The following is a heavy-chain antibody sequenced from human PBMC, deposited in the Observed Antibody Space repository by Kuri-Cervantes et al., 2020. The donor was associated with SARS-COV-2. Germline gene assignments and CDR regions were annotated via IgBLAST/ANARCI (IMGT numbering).Heavy chain of an antibody. CDR3: ARQHLGYYMDV. CDR2: IYYSGST. CDR1: GGSISSSSYY. V-gene: IGHV4-39*01. J-gene: IGHJ6*03. Sequence: GSLRLSCTVSGGSISSSSYYWGWIRQPPRKGLEWIGSIYYSGSTHYNPSLKSRVSISVDTSRNQFSLKVSSVTAADTAVYSCARQHLGYYMDVWGKGTTVTVSS.